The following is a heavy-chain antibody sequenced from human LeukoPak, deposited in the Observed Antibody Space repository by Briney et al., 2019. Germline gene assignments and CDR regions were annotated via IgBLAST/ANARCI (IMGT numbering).Heavy chain of an antibody. CDR2: IYSGGST. J-gene: IGHJ4*02. Sequence: PGGSLRLSCAASGFTFSSNYMSWVRQAPGKGLEWVSVIYSGGSTYYADSVKGRFTISRDNSKNTLYLQMNSLRAEDTAVYYCARARDSSGYYLTGFDYWGQGTLVTVSS. CDR1: GFTFSSNY. CDR3: ARARDSSGYYLTGFDY. D-gene: IGHD3-22*01. V-gene: IGHV3-66*01.